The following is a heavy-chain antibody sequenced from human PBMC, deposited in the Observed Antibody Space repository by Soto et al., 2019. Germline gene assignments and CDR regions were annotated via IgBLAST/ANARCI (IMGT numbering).Heavy chain of an antibody. CDR3: ARGLGISMIVEALDI. D-gene: IGHD3-22*01. CDR2: IIPMFGTA. Sequence: ASVKVSCKASGGTFSSYTISWVRQAPGQWLEWMGGIIPMFGTANYAQKFQGRVTIIADESTTTAYMELSSLRSEDTAVHYCARGLGISMIVEALDIWGQGTMVTVSS. V-gene: IGHV1-69*13. CDR1: GGTFSSYT. J-gene: IGHJ3*02.